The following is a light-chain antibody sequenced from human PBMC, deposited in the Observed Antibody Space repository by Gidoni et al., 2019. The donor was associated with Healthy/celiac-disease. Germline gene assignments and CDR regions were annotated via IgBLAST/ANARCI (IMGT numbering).Light chain of an antibody. V-gene: IGKV1-39*01. J-gene: IGKJ1*01. CDR1: QTISSY. Sequence: DIQLTQSPSSLSASVGDRVTITCRASQTISSYLNWYHQKPGKAPKRLIYAASSLQSGVPSRFSGSGCGTHFTLTISSLQPEDFATYYCQETYINPPWTFGQGTKVEVK. CDR2: AAS. CDR3: QETYINPPWT.